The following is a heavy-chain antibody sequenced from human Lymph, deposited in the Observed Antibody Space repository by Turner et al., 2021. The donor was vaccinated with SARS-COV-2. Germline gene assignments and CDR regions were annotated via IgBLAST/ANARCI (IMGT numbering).Heavy chain of an antibody. Sequence: QVQLVESGGGVVQPGRSRRLSCAASGFTFSSYAMHWVRQAPGKGLEWVALISYDGSNKYYADSVKGRFTISRDNSKNTLYLQMNSLRAEDTAVYYCARDVGAALDYWGQGTLVTVSS. J-gene: IGHJ4*02. CDR1: GFTFSSYA. D-gene: IGHD6-25*01. CDR2: ISYDGSNK. CDR3: ARDVGAALDY. V-gene: IGHV3-30-3*01.